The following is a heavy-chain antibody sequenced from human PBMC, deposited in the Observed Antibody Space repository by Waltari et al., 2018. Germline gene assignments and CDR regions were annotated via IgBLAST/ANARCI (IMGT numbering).Heavy chain of an antibody. CDR2: IYTSGST. V-gene: IGHV4-61*09. CDR1: GGSVSSGTYY. D-gene: IGHD4-17*01. Sequence: QVQLQESGPELVKPSQTLSLTCSVSGGSVSSGTYYWSWIRQPAGKGLEWIGYIYTSGSTKYNPSLKSRVTISMETSENQFSLKMNSVTAADTAVYYCARQSPYGDFPPYYFDYWGQGTLVTVSS. J-gene: IGHJ4*02. CDR3: ARQSPYGDFPPYYFDY.